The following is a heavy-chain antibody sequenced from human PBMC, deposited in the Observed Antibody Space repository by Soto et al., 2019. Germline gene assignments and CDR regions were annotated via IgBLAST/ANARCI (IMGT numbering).Heavy chain of an antibody. J-gene: IGHJ4*02. CDR3: PTWSFLDY. CDR1: GFSFTSYA. D-gene: IGHD1-26*01. Sequence: GGSLRLSCAASGFSFTSYALSWVRQAPGKGLEWVSTISGSDGKTYYADSVKGRFSISRDTSKTTLYLQMNSLRVEDTAVYYCPTWSFLDYWGQGTRLTVSS. V-gene: IGHV3-23*01. CDR2: ISGSDGKT.